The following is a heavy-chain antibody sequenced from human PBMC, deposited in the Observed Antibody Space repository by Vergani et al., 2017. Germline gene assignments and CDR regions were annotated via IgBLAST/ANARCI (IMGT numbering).Heavy chain of an antibody. D-gene: IGHD3-10*01. CDR1: GYTFTSDD. Sequence: QVQLVQSGAEVKKPGASVKVSCKASGYTFTSDDINWVRQATGQGLEWMGWMNPISGNTGYAQNLQGRLTITRDTSVNTAYMELSSLTSEDMAVYYCARGHAMVRGVIIKIYYGMDVWGQGTTVTVSS. CDR2: MNPISGNT. J-gene: IGHJ6*02. CDR3: ARGHAMVRGVIIKIYYGMDV. V-gene: IGHV1-8*03.